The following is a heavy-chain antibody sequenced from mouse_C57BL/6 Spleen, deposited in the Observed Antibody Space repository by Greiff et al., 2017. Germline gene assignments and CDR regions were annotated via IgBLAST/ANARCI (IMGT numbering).Heavy chain of an antibody. CDR2: IHPNSGST. CDR1: GYTFTSYW. CDR3: AREYYGSSSAWFAY. D-gene: IGHD1-1*01. J-gene: IGHJ3*01. V-gene: IGHV1-64*01. Sequence: VQLQQPGAELVMPGASVKLSCKASGYTFTSYWMHWVKQRPGQGLEWIGMIHPNSGSTNYNEKFKSKATLTVDKSSSTAYMQLSSLTSEDSAVYYGAREYYGSSSAWFAYWGQGTLVTVSA.